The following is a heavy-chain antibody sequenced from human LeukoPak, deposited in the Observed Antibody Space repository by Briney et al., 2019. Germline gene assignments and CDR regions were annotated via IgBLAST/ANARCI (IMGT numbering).Heavy chain of an antibody. D-gene: IGHD2-2*01. CDR1: GGSISSGDYY. Sequence: SETLSLTCTVSGGSISSGDYYWSWIRQPPGKGLEWIGYIYYSGSTYYNPSLKSRVTISVDTSKNQFSLKLSSVTAADTAVYYCARDPGGYCSSTSCYHWFDPWGQGTLVTVSS. CDR2: IYYSGST. CDR3: ARDPGGYCSSTSCYHWFDP. V-gene: IGHV4-30-4*02. J-gene: IGHJ5*02.